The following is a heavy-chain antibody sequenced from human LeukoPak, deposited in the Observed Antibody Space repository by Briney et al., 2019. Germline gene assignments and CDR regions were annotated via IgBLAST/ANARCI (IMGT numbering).Heavy chain of an antibody. Sequence: GGSLRLSCTASGFTFGDYAMSWFRQAPGKGLGWVGFIRSKAYGGTTEYAASVKGRFTISRDDSKSIAYLQMNSLKTEDTAVYYCTLRGRGYDFDYWGQGTLVTVSS. CDR1: GFTFGDYA. D-gene: IGHD5-12*01. J-gene: IGHJ4*02. CDR3: TLRGRGYDFDY. CDR2: IRSKAYGGTT. V-gene: IGHV3-49*03.